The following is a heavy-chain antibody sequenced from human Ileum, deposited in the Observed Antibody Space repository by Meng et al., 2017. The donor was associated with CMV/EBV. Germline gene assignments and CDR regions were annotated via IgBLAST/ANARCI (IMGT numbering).Heavy chain of an antibody. CDR3: ARGSGPPGDY. CDR1: GYSFLTYA. V-gene: IGHV1-18*01. CDR2: INTYKSNT. Sequence: QLVQSGGEVKKPGASVQVSCKPYGYSFLTYAISWVRQATGQGLEWIGWINTYKSNTGYAQKFQGRVTLTRAASTNIAYMELTSLRSDDTAVYYCARGSGPPGDYWGQGTLVTVSS. D-gene: IGHD3-10*01. J-gene: IGHJ4*02.